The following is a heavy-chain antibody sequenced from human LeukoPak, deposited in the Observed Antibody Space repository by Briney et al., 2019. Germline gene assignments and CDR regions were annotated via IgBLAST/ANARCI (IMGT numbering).Heavy chain of an antibody. CDR1: GFTFSSYA. CDR3: AKAIRSGYYGYYYYYMDV. D-gene: IGHD3-3*01. Sequence: GGSLRLSCAASGFTFSSYAMSWVRQAPGKRLEWVSAISGSGGSTYYADSVKGRFTISRDNSKNTLYLQMNSLRAEDTAVYYCAKAIRSGYYGYYYYYMDVWGKGTTVTVSS. V-gene: IGHV3-23*01. J-gene: IGHJ6*03. CDR2: ISGSGGST.